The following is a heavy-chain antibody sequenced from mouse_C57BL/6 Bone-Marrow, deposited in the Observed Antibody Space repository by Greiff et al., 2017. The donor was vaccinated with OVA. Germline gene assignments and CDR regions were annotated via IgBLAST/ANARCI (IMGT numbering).Heavy chain of an antibody. V-gene: IGHV1-64*01. J-gene: IGHJ2*01. D-gene: IGHD2-1*01. Sequence: QVQLQQPGAELVKPGASVKLSCKASGYTFTSYWMHWVKQRPGQGLEWIGMIHPNSGSTNYNEKFKSKATLTVDKSSSTAYMQLSSLTSADSAVYYCARFWPIYNSYWGQGTTLTVSS. CDR3: ARFWPIYNSY. CDR1: GYTFTSYW. CDR2: IHPNSGST.